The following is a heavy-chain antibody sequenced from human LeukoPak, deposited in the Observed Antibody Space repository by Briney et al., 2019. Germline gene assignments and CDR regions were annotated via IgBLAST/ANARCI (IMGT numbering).Heavy chain of an antibody. CDR1: GGSISSYY. J-gene: IGHJ6*03. D-gene: IGHD2-21*02. CDR2: IYYSGST. Sequence: PSETLSLTCTVSGGSISSYYWSWIRQPPGKGLEWIGYIYYSGSTNYNPSLKSRLTISVDTSKNQFSLKLSSVTAADTAVYYCATYGGDSVSYYYHMDVWGTGTTVTVSS. CDR3: ATYGGDSVSYYYHMDV. V-gene: IGHV4-59*01.